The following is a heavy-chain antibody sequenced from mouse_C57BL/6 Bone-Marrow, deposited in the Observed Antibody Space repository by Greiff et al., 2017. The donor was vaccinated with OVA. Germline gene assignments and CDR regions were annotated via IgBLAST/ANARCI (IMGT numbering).Heavy chain of an antibody. CDR2: IYPRDGST. CDR3: SRGGRSGFAPFDH. CDR1: GYTFTDHT. V-gene: IGHV1-78*01. Sequence: QVQLQQSDAELVKPGASVKISCKVSGYTFTDHTIHWMKQRPEQGLEWIGYIYPRDGSTTYNEKFKGKATLTADKSSSTAYMQLNSLTSADSAVYFCSRGGRSGFAPFDHWGQGTTLTVSS. D-gene: IGHD3-2*02. J-gene: IGHJ2*01.